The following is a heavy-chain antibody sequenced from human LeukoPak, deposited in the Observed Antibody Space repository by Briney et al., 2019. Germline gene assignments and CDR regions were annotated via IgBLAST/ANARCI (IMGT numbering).Heavy chain of an antibody. D-gene: IGHD3-22*01. Sequence: GGSLRLSCAASGFTFSSYAMSWVRQAPGKGLEWVSAISGSGGSTYYADSVKGRFTISRDNSKNTLYLQMNSLRVEDTAIYYCAKEVYDSSGFIDFWGQGTLVTVSS. J-gene: IGHJ4*02. CDR2: ISGSGGST. V-gene: IGHV3-23*01. CDR3: AKEVYDSSGFIDF. CDR1: GFTFSSYA.